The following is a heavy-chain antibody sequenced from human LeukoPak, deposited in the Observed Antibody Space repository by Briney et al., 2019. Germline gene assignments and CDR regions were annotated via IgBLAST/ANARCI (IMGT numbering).Heavy chain of an antibody. CDR1: GFTFSDYY. J-gene: IGHJ4*02. V-gene: IGHV3-11*04. CDR3: TRRPYSSSWYCFDY. CDR2: ISSSGSML. Sequence: GGSLRLSCTVSGFTFSDYYMSWVRQAPGKGLEWVSYISSSGSMLHYADSVEGRFTISRDNGKSSLYLQMSSLRVEDTAVYYCTRRPYSSSWYCFDYWGQGTLVTVSS. D-gene: IGHD6-13*01.